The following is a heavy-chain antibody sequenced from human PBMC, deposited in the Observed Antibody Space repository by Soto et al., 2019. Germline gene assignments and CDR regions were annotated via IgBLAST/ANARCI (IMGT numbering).Heavy chain of an antibody. CDR1: GGSISRNSYY. D-gene: IGHD6-6*01. CDR3: ARGRAARFSARPMFDY. J-gene: IGHJ4*02. Sequence: SETLSLTCTVSGGSISRNSYYWSWIRQPPGKGLEWIGEINHSGSTNYNPSLKSRVTISVDTSKNQFSLKLSSVTAADTAVYYCARGRAARFSARPMFDYWGQGTLVTVSS. CDR2: INHSGST. V-gene: IGHV4-39*07.